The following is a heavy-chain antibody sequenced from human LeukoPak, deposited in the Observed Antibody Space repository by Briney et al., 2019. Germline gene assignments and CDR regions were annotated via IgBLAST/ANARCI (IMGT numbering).Heavy chain of an antibody. CDR1: GFTFSGYA. J-gene: IGHJ4*02. Sequence: PGGSLRLSCAASGFTFSGYAMHWVRQAPGKGLEWVAIVSNDGSNKYYADSVKGRFTISRDNSKNTLYLQMSSLRAEDTAVYYCAKGTGSYYVKSYFDYWGQGTLVTVSS. CDR2: VSNDGSNK. D-gene: IGHD3-10*01. CDR3: AKGTGSYYVKSYFDY. V-gene: IGHV3-30-3*01.